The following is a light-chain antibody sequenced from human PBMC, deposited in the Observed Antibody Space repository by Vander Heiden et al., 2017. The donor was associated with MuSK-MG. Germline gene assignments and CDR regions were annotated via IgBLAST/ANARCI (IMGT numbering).Light chain of an antibody. V-gene: IGLV2-14*01. CDR3: SSYTSSSTPYV. CDR1: SSDIGGYNY. J-gene: IGLJ1*01. Sequence: QSALTQPASVSGSPGQSITIPCTGTSSDIGGYNYVSWYQQPPGKAPKLMIYEDSNRPSGVSNRFSGSKSGNTASLTISGLQAEDEADYYCSSYTSSSTPYVFGTGTKVTVL. CDR2: EDS.